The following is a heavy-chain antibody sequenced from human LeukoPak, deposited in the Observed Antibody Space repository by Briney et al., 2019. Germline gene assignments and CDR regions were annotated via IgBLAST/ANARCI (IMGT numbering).Heavy chain of an antibody. D-gene: IGHD3-9*01. Sequence: SQTLSLTCAISGDSVSSNSASWNWIRQSPSRGLEWLGRTYYRSKWYNDYAVSVKSRISINPDTSKNQFSLQLSSVTAADTAVYYCARLPYYDILTGHPRPEFDPWGQGTLVTVSS. J-gene: IGHJ5*02. CDR1: GDSVSSNSAS. CDR3: ARLPYYDILTGHPRPEFDP. V-gene: IGHV6-1*01. CDR2: TYYRSKWYN.